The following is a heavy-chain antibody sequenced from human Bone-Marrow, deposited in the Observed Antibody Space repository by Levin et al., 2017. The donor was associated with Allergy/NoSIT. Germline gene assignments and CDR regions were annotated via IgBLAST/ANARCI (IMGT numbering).Heavy chain of an antibody. CDR3: AGQNCSSTSCYEDVWFDP. D-gene: IGHD2-2*01. J-gene: IGHJ5*02. Sequence: KISCKASGGTFSSYAINWVRQAPGQGLEWMGGIIPIFGIANYAQKFQGRVTITADESTGTAYMEVSSLRSEDTAVYYCAGQNCSSTSCYEDVWFDPWGQGTLVTVSS. CDR2: IIPIFGIA. V-gene: IGHV1-69*01. CDR1: GGTFSSYA.